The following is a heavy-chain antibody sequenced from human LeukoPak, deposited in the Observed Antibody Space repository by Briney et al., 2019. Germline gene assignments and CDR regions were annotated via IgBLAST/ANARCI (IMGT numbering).Heavy chain of an antibody. CDR3: ARGLGDSKA. CDR2: ISYDGSNK. CDR1: GFTFSSYG. J-gene: IGHJ4*02. Sequence: PGGSLRLSCAASGFTFSSYGMHWVRQAPGKGLEWVAVISYDGSNKYYADSVKGRFTISRDNSKNTLYLQMNSLRAEDTAVYYCARGLGDSKAWGQGTLVTVSS. V-gene: IGHV3-30*03. D-gene: IGHD2-21*02.